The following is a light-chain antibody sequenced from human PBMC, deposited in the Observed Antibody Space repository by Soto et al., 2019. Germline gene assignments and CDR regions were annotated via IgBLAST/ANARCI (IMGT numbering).Light chain of an antibody. CDR3: HQYRTPPIS. V-gene: IGKV3-20*01. CDR2: GAS. Sequence: VVTKSPGTLSLSTGERATLYCRASQVTSRSLSWYQQRPGQPPRLLSYGASSRATGIPDRFSGSGSGTVFTLTTRRLEHEELAVDDCHQYRTPPISFGQGTRLDVK. CDR1: QVTSRS. J-gene: IGKJ5*01.